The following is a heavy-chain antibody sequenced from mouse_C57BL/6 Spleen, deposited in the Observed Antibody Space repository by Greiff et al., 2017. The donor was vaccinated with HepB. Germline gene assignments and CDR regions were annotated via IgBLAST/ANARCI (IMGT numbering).Heavy chain of an antibody. D-gene: IGHD2-3*01. V-gene: IGHV1-15*01. CDR3: TSRRYDGYYGY. J-gene: IGHJ2*01. CDR2: IDPETGGT. Sequence: QVQLKESGAELVRPGASVTLSCKASGYTFTDYEMHWVKQTPVHGLEWIGAIDPETGGTAYNQKFKGKAILTADKSSSTAYMELRSLTSEDSAVYYCTSRRYDGYYGYWGQGTTLTVSS. CDR1: GYTFTDYE.